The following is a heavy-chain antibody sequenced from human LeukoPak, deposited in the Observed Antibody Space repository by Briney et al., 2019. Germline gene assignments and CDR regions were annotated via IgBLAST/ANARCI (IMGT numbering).Heavy chain of an antibody. CDR1: GFIFSSYA. Sequence: GGSLRLSCAASGFIFSSYAMSWGRQAPGKGLEWVSYGGSGGSTYYADSVKGRFTVSRDNSKSTLYLQMNSLTAEDTAVYYCAKMRGQYYHSYYMDAWGKGTTVTVSS. V-gene: IGHV3-23*01. J-gene: IGHJ6*03. CDR3: AKMRGQYYHSYYMDA. CDR2: GGSGGST.